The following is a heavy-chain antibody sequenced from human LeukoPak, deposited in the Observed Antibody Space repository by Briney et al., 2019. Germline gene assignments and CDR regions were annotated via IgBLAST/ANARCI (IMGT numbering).Heavy chain of an antibody. J-gene: IGHJ3*02. V-gene: IGHV1-69*13. D-gene: IGHD4-17*01. CDR2: IIPIFGRA. Sequence: SVTVSCKASGGTFSSYAISWVRQAPGQGLEWMGGIIPIFGRANYAQKFPGRVTIAADESTSTAYMELSSLRSEDTAVNYGARPPDYGDSTNDAFDIWGQGTMVTVSS. CDR3: ARPPDYGDSTNDAFDI. CDR1: GGTFSSYA.